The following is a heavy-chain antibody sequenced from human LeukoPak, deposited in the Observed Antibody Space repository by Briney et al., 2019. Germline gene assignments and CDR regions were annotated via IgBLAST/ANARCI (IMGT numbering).Heavy chain of an antibody. D-gene: IGHD5-24*01. CDR1: GFTFSGYA. V-gene: IGHV3-30*04. CDR3: AKGGDGYNINYFDY. J-gene: IGHJ4*02. Sequence: GGSLRLSCAASGFTFSGYAMHWVRQAPGKGLEWVAVISYDGSNKYYADSVKGRFTISRDNSKNTLYLQMNSLRAEDTAVYYCAKGGDGYNINYFDYWGQGTLVTVSS. CDR2: ISYDGSNK.